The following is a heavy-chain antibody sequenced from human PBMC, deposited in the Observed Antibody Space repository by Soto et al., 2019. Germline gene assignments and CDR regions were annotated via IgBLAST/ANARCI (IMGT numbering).Heavy chain of an antibody. CDR1: GYTFTGYY. Sequence: ASVKVSCKASGYTFTGYYMHWVRQAPEQGLEWMGWINPNSGGTNYAQKFQGRVTMTRDTSISTAYMELSRLRSDDTAVYYCARLWAWNMEWVLNQGGGYYGMDVWGQGSTVTVSS. J-gene: IGHJ6*02. CDR3: ARLWAWNMEWVLNQGGGYYGMDV. D-gene: IGHD3-3*01. V-gene: IGHV1-2*02. CDR2: INPNSGGT.